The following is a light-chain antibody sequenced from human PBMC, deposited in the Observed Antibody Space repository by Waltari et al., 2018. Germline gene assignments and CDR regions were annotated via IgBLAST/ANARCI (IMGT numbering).Light chain of an antibody. CDR1: NSDVGAYDF. V-gene: IGLV2-14*03. CDR3: NSYTRSNTYV. J-gene: IGLJ1*01. CDR2: DVI. Sequence: QSALTQPASVSGSPGQSITISCTGTNSDVGAYDFVSWYQHHPGKAPKLILYDVINLPSGISDRFAGSKSGNTASLTISGLRAEDEADYYCNSYTRSNTYVFGTGTKVTVL.